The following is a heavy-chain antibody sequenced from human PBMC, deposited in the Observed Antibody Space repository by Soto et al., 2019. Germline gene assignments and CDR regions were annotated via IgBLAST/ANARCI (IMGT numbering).Heavy chain of an antibody. CDR3: ARHDYGDGFSY. CDR1: GGSISSSTYY. CDR2: SFSTGTT. D-gene: IGHD4-17*01. Sequence: QLQLQESGPGLVKPSETLSLTCTVSGGSISSSTYYWGWIRQPPGKGLEWIATSFSTGTTHYNPSLRRRVTISVDTSKNQFSLNLRSVTAADTAMYYCARHDYGDGFSYWGQGTLVTVSS. V-gene: IGHV4-39*01. J-gene: IGHJ4*02.